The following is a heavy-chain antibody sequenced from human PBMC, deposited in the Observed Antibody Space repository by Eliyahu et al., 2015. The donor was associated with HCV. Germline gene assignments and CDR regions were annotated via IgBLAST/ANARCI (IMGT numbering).Heavy chain of an antibody. D-gene: IGHD3-22*01. V-gene: IGHV3-9*01. Sequence: WVRQAPGKGLEWVSGISWNSGRIGYADSVKGRFTISRDNAKKSLYLQMNSLRAEDTAFYYCAKDLSSTGYHSDFTMDVWGQGTAVTVSS. CDR3: AKDLSSTGYHSDFTMDV. J-gene: IGHJ6*02. CDR2: ISWNSGRI.